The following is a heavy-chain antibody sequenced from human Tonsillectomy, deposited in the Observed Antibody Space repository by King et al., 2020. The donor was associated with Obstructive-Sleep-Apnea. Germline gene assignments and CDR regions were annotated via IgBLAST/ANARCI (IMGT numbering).Heavy chain of an antibody. J-gene: IGHJ4*02. CDR1: GGSINSAAYY. D-gene: IGHD3-22*01. CDR3: ARSYCYDSSGPRGGYYFDY. Sequence: VQLQESGPGLVKPSQTLSLTCTVSGGSINSAAYYWTWIRQHPGKGLEWIGYIYYSGSTYYNPSLKSRLTISVDTSKNQFSLKLSSVTAADTAVYYCARSYCYDSSGPRGGYYFDYWGQGTLVTVSS. CDR2: IYYSGST. V-gene: IGHV4-31*03.